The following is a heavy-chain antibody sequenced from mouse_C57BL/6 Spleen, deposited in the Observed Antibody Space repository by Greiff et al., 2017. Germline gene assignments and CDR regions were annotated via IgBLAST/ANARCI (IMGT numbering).Heavy chain of an antibody. CDR1: GYTFTDYE. CDR3: TSLGRGAWLAY. Sequence: VQLVESGAELVRPGASVTLSCKASGYTFTDYEMHWVKQTPVHGLEWIGAIDPETGGTAYNQKFKGKAILTAAKSSSTAYMELRSLTSEDSAVYYCTSLGRGAWLAYWGQGTLVTVSA. J-gene: IGHJ3*01. D-gene: IGHD4-1*01. V-gene: IGHV1-15*01. CDR2: IDPETGGT.